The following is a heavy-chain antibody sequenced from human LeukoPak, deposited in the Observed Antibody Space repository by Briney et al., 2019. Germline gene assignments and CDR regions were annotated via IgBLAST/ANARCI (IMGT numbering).Heavy chain of an antibody. V-gene: IGHV3-9*01. CDR2: ISWNSGSI. Sequence: PGRSLRLSCAASGFTFDDYAMHWVRHAPGKGLEWVSGISWNSGSISYADSVKGRFTISRDNSKNALYLQMNSLRAEDTAVYYCAKGLASVPYYYYGMDVWGQGTTVTVSS. J-gene: IGHJ6*02. CDR3: AKGLASVPYYYYGMDV. CDR1: GFTFDDYA.